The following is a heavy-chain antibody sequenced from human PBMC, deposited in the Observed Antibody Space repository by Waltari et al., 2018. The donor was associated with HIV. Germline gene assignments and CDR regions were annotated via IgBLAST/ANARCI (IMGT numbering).Heavy chain of an antibody. Sequence: GFTFSSYAMSWVRQAPRKGLEWVSAITVSGGSTYYADSVKGRFTISRDNSKNTLYLQMDSLRAEDTAVYYCARQSLGSFDYWGQGTLVTVSS. V-gene: IGHV3-23*01. CDR3: ARQSLGSFDY. D-gene: IGHD7-27*01. J-gene: IGHJ4*02. CDR2: ITVSGGST. CDR1: GFTFSSYA.